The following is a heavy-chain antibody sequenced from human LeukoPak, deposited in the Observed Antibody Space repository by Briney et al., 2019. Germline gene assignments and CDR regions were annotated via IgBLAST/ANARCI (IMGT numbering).Heavy chain of an antibody. V-gene: IGHV1-69*04. CDR1: GGTFSSYA. CDR2: IIPILGIA. J-gene: IGHJ6*02. CDR3: ARDLPPCATDTYRGWSTCYYYYGMDV. Sequence: SVKVSCKASGGTFSSYAISWVRQAPGQGLEWMGRIIPILGIANYAQKFQGRVTITTDESTSTAYMELSSLRSEDTAVYYCARDLPPCATDTYRGWSTCYYYYGMDVWGQGTTVTVSS. D-gene: IGHD6-19*01.